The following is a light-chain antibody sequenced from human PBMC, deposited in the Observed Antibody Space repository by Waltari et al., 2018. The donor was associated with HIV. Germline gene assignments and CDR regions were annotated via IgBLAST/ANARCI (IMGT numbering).Light chain of an antibody. CDR2: GVS. CDR3: STYTDIDFLL. J-gene: IGLJ2*01. V-gene: IGLV2-14*01. Sequence: HSALTQPASVSGSPGQSVTISCSGAGPGFGPHTFLSWYQQFPGQAPQLLIYGVSFRPSGISPRFSASESGNTASLTISGLQSGDEADYYCSTYTDIDFLLFGSGTKLTVL. CDR1: GPGFGPHTF.